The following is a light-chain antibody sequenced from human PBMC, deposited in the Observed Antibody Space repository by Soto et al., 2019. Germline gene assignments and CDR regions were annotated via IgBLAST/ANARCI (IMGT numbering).Light chain of an antibody. V-gene: IGKV1-39*01. J-gene: IGKJ2*01. CDR1: QSITNF. Sequence: DIQMTQSPSSVSAFVGDRVTITCRASQSITNFLNWYQQKPGKAPELLIYAASILQSGVPSRFSGNGSGADFTRTISSLQPEDFATYYCQQTYSDSPYTFGQGTKLEIK. CDR2: AAS. CDR3: QQTYSDSPYT.